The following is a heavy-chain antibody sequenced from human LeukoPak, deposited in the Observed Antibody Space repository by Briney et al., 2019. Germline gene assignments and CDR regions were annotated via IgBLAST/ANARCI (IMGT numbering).Heavy chain of an antibody. CDR2: ISYDGSNE. V-gene: IGHV3-30*04. CDR3: AKNLYCGGGSCYPSALGMDV. D-gene: IGHD2-15*01. J-gene: IGHJ6*02. Sequence: PGGSLRLSCAASGFTFSSYAMHWVRQAPGKGLEWVAVISYDGSNEYNADSVKGRFTISRDNSKNTLFLQMNSLRAEDTAVYYCAKNLYCGGGSCYPSALGMDVWGQGTTVTVSS. CDR1: GFTFSSYA.